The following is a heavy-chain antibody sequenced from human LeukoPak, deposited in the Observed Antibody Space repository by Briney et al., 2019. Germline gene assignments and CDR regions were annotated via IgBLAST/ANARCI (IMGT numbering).Heavy chain of an antibody. CDR3: ARDGGYGSGSAL. CDR2: IYYDGST. CDR1: GGSISNYY. V-gene: IGHV4-59*01. Sequence: SETLSLTCTVSGGSISNYYWTWIRQPPGKGLEWIGSIYYDGSTNYNPSLKSRVTISLDTPKNQFSLKLSSVTAADTAVYYCARDGGYGSGSALWGQGTLVTVSS. J-gene: IGHJ4*02. D-gene: IGHD3-10*01.